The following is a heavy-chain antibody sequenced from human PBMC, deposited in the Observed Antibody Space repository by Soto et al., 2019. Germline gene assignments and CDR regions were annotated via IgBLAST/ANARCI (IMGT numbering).Heavy chain of an antibody. J-gene: IGHJ4*02. CDR3: TTDPGDYEDF. D-gene: IGHD4-17*01. V-gene: IGHV3-15*02. Sequence: EVQLVESGGALVKPGGCLRLSCAASGITFTNAWMSWVRQVPGKGLEWVGRIKNKADGGATDYAAPVRGRFTISRDDSKNTLFLQMNSVEAEDTAVYYCTTDPGDYEDFWGQGTLVTVSS. CDR2: IKNKADGGAT. CDR1: GITFTNAW.